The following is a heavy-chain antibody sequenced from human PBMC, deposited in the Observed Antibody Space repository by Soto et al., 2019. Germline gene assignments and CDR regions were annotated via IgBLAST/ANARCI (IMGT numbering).Heavy chain of an antibody. Sequence: PGGSLRLSCAASGFTFSNAWVSWVRQAPGKGLEWVGRIKSKTDGGTTDYAAPVKGRFTISRDDSKNTLYLQMNSLKTEDTAVYYCTTDPIVVVPAAIGYDYIWGSSDDAFDIWGQGTMVTVSS. CDR2: IKSKTDGGTT. D-gene: IGHD2-2*02. CDR1: GFTFSNAW. J-gene: IGHJ3*02. CDR3: TTDPIVVVPAAIGYDYIWGSSDDAFDI. V-gene: IGHV3-15*01.